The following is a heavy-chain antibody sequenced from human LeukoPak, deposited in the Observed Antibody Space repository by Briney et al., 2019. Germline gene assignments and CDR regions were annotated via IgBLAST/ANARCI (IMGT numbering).Heavy chain of an antibody. D-gene: IGHD5-18*01. CDR1: GFTFSSYG. J-gene: IGHJ4*02. CDR3: AKDWLHSYGCGDY. Sequence: GGSLRLSCAASGFTFSSYGMHWVRQAPGKGLEWVAVISYDGSNKYYADSVKGRFTISRDNSKNTLYLQMNSLRAEDTAVYYCAKDWLHSYGCGDYWGQGTLVTVSS. V-gene: IGHV3-30*18. CDR2: ISYDGSNK.